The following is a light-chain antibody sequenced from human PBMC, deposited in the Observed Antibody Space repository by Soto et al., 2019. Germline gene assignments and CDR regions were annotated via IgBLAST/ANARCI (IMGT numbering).Light chain of an antibody. J-gene: IGKJ2*01. CDR2: AAS. CDR1: QSVTSN. Sequence: DIQMTQSPSSLSASIGDRVTITCRASQSVTSNLNWYQQKFGENPKLLMYAASNLQDGVPSRFSGSGSGTDFTLTISSLQPEDFAAYYCQPYYSSPYTFGQGTKLEV. V-gene: IGKV1-39*01. CDR3: QPYYSSPYT.